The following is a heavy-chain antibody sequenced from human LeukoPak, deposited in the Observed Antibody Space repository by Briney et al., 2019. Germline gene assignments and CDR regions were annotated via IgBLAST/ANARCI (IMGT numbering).Heavy chain of an antibody. V-gene: IGHV3-23*01. D-gene: IGHD3-22*01. CDR2: ITGNTANT. CDR1: GFTFSNYA. CDR3: AKRYVSSNYYQCLGE. J-gene: IGHJ4*02. Sequence: GGSLRLSCAASGFTFSNYAMTWVRLAPGKGLEWVSAITGNTANTYYADSVKGRFTISRDNSKNTVYLQMNSLRVEDTAVYYCAKRYVSSNYYQCLGEWGQGTLVTVSS.